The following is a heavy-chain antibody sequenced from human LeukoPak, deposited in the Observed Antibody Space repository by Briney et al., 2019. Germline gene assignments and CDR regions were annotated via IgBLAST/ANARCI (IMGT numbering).Heavy chain of an antibody. D-gene: IGHD1-26*01. CDR3: ARESLYIVGATNAFDI. V-gene: IGHV4-4*07. CDR1: GGSISNYY. CDR2: IFTSGST. J-gene: IGHJ3*02. Sequence: SETLSLTCTVSGGSISNYYWSWIRQPAGKGLEWIGRIFTSGSTNYNPSLKSRVTMSADTSKSQFSLNLSSVIAADTAVYYCARESLYIVGATNAFDIWGQGTMVTVSS.